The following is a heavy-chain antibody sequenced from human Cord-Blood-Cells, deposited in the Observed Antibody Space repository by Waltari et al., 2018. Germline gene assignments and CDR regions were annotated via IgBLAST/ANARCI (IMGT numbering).Heavy chain of an antibody. CDR2: IIPIMGIA. Sequence: QVQLVQSGAEVKKPGSSVKVSCKASGGTFSSYAISWVRQAPGQGLEWMGRIIPIMGIANYAQKFQGRGTSTGDKSTSTAYREVGGVSSEDTAVYWCAGGVGGNFDYWGQGTLVTVSS. CDR3: AGGVGGNFDY. CDR1: GGTFSSYA. J-gene: IGHJ4*02. D-gene: IGHD3-16*01. V-gene: IGHV1-69*09.